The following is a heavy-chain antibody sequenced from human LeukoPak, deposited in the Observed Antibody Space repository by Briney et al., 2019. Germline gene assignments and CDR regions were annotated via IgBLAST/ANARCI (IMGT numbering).Heavy chain of an antibody. J-gene: IGHJ5*02. V-gene: IGHV4-59*01. CDR2: ISYSGST. CDR3: ARLHCSSPSCHRNWFDP. CDR1: GASISNFY. Sequence: SETLSLTCTVSGASISNFYWSWIRQPPGKGLEWIGDISYSGSTNYNPSLKSRVTMSVDTSKNQFSLKLRSVTAADTAVYYSARLHCSSPSCHRNWFDPWGQGTLVTVSS. D-gene: IGHD2-2*01.